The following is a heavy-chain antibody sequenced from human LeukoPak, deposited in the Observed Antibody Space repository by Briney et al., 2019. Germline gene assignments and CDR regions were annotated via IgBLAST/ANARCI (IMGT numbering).Heavy chain of an antibody. Sequence: GASVKVSCKASGGTFSSYAISWVRQAPGQGLEWMGGIIPIFGTANYAQKFQGRVTITADESTSTAYMELSSLRSEDTAVYYCAREGQYYYDSSGYLSWFDPWGQGTLVTVFS. V-gene: IGHV1-69*13. CDR1: GGTFSSYA. J-gene: IGHJ5*02. CDR3: AREGQYYYDSSGYLSWFDP. CDR2: IIPIFGTA. D-gene: IGHD3-22*01.